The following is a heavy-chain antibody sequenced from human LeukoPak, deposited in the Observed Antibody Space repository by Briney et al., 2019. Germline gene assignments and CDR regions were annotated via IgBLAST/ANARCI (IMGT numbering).Heavy chain of an antibody. V-gene: IGHV3-30*18. D-gene: IGHD6-19*01. Sequence: GRSLRLSCAASGFTFSSYGMHWVRQAPGKGLEWVAVISYDGSNKYYADSVKGRFTISRDNSKNTLYLQMNSLRAEDTAVYYCAKDFEEVAGHFDYWGQGTLVTVSS. CDR1: GFTFSSYG. J-gene: IGHJ4*02. CDR3: AKDFEEVAGHFDY. CDR2: ISYDGSNK.